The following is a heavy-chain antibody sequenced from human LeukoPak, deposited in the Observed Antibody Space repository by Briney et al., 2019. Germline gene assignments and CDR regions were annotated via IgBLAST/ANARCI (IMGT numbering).Heavy chain of an antibody. J-gene: IGHJ3*02. D-gene: IGHD1-26*01. CDR3: AREGARWEPSFSAFDI. V-gene: IGHV4-4*02. CDR1: GGSITSANW. CDR2: IYYSGST. Sequence: SGTLSLTCAVSGGSITSANWWSWVRQSPGKGLEWIGYIYYSGSTSYNPSLKSRVTISVDTSKNQFSLKLSSVTAADTAVYYCAREGARWEPSFSAFDIWGQGTMVTVSS.